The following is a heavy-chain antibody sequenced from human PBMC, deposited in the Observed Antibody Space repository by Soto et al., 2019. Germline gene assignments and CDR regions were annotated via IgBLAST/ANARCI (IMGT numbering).Heavy chain of an antibody. CDR1: GFTISTYG. V-gene: IGHV3-30*18. Sequence: GGSLSLSCAASGFTISTYGMHWVRQAPGKGLEWVAVISYDGSNKYYADSVKGRFTISRDNSKNTLYLQMNSLRAEDTAVYYCAKQLVRQYYYYGMDVWGQGTTVTVSS. D-gene: IGHD6-6*01. CDR3: AKQLVRQYYYYGMDV. CDR2: ISYDGSNK. J-gene: IGHJ6*02.